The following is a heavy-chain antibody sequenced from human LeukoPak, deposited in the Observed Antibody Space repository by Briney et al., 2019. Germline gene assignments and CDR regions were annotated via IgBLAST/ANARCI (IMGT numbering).Heavy chain of an antibody. CDR2: IRYDGSNK. D-gene: IGHD6-13*01. CDR1: GFTFSSYG. J-gene: IGHJ3*02. Sequence: PGGSLRLSCAASGFTFSSYGMHWVRQAPGKGLEWVAFIRYDGSNKYYADSVKGRFTISRDNSKNTLYLQMNSLRAEDTAVYYCAKDGSGEANKQQLDFHDAFDIWGQGTMVTVSS. CDR3: AKDGSGEANKQQLDFHDAFDI. V-gene: IGHV3-30*02.